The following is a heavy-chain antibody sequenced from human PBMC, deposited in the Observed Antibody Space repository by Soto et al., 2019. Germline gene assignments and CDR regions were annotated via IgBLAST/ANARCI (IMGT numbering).Heavy chain of an antibody. J-gene: IGHJ4*02. V-gene: IGHV4-31*03. CDR3: ARGRGYYTGELDY. CDR1: GGSISSGGYY. D-gene: IGHD3-22*01. Sequence: PSETLSLTCTVSGGSISSGGYYWTWIRHHPGKGLEWIGYIYYSGSTYYNPSLKSRVTISVDTSKNQFSLKLSSVTAADTAVYYCARGRGYYTGELDYWGQGTLVTVSS. CDR2: IYYSGST.